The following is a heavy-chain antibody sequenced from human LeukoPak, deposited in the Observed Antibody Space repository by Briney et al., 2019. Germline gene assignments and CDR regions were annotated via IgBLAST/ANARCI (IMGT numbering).Heavy chain of an antibody. D-gene: IGHD6-13*01. J-gene: IGHJ4*02. Sequence: GGSLRLSCVVSGFSFSSYAMSWVRQAPGKGLEWVSLISGGGGDTYYTDSVKGRFTISRDNSKNTLYLQMNSLRAEDTAVYYCAKGGAAAGAPDYWGQGTLVTVSS. CDR3: AKGGAAAGAPDY. CDR1: GFSFSSYA. V-gene: IGHV3-23*01. CDR2: ISGGGGDT.